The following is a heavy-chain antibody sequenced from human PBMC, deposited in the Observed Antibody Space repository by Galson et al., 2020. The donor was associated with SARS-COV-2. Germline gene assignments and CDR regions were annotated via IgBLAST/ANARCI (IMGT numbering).Heavy chain of an antibody. D-gene: IGHD1-26*01. CDR2: LSYDGSIK. V-gene: IGHV3-30-3*01. CDR3: ARPTEGEYAFLIED. J-gene: IGHJ4*02. CDR1: GFSFSHHA. Sequence: LKISCVGSGFSFSHHAMHWVRQTPAKGLQWVAALSYDGSIKDYTDSVRGRFTISKDNSNNILYLQMNNLRPEDTGVFYCARPTEGEYAFLIEDWGQGTLVTVSS.